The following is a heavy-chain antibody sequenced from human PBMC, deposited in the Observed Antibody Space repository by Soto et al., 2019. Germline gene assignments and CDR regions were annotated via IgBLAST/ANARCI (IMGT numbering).Heavy chain of an antibody. V-gene: IGHV1-3*01. CDR2: INPDNVNT. CDR1: GFTFGDNL. J-gene: IGHJ3*01. CDR3: ARDILSVGPRANAAFDV. D-gene: IGHD2-8*02. Sequence: QVQLFQSGAEVRKPGASVNISCWASGFTFGDNLINWVRQAPGQSLELMGWINPDNVNTRYSQTFQGRVTISRHSCASIAYAEVTDLTSEDTAVYYCARDILSVGPRANAAFDVWGQGKMVTASS.